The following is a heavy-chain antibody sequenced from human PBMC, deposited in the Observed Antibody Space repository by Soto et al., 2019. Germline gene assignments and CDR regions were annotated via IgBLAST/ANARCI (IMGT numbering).Heavy chain of an antibody. Sequence: SETLSLTCTVSGGSISSYYWSWIRQPPGKGLEWIGYIYYSGSTNYNPSLKSRVTISVDTSKNQFSLKLSSVTAADTAVYYCARTDSGGQWNYWGQGTLVTVSS. V-gene: IGHV4-59*01. D-gene: IGHD6-19*01. J-gene: IGHJ4*02. CDR2: IYYSGST. CDR3: ARTDSGGQWNY. CDR1: GGSISSYY.